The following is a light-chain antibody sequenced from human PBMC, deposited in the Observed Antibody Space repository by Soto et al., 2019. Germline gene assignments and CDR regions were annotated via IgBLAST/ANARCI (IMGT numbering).Light chain of an antibody. V-gene: IGLV1-44*01. CDR3: ATWHDSFYV. J-gene: IGLJ1*01. CDR1: TSDIGTNA. Sequence: QSVLTQPPSASGTPGQRVTVSCSGSTSDIGTNAVNWFQHLPGTAPRLLIYTNNQRPSGVPDRFSGSKSGTSASLAISGLQSEDKATYYCATWHDSFYVFGTGTKVTVL. CDR2: TNN.